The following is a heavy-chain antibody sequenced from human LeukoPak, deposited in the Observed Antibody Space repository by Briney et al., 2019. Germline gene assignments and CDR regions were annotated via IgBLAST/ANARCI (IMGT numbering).Heavy chain of an antibody. V-gene: IGHV3-74*01. CDR2: INTDGSST. J-gene: IGHJ6*03. D-gene: IGHD3-10*01. CDR1: GFTFGSYW. Sequence: GGSLRLSCAASGFTFGSYWMHWVRQAPGKGLVWVSRINTDGSSTSYADSVKGRFTISRDNAKNTLYLQVNSLRAEDTAVYYCARATYCPVKWFGETTCYYYYMDVWGKGTTVTVSS. CDR3: ARATYCPVKWFGETTCYYYYMDV.